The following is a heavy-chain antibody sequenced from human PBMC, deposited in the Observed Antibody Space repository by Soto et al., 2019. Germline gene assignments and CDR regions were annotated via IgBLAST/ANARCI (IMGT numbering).Heavy chain of an antibody. J-gene: IGHJ4*02. D-gene: IGHD6-6*01. CDR1: GFTFSSYA. CDR2: ISGRGDST. CDR3: AKFPVYYSTSASGSRYFDF. V-gene: IGHV3-23*01. Sequence: EVQLLESGGGLVQPGGSLRLSCAASGFTFSSYAMSWVRQAPGKGLEWVSSISGRGDSTDHADPVKGRFTISRDNSRSTLYLQMNGLNVEDTAVYYCAKFPVYYSTSASGSRYFDFWGQRALVTDSS.